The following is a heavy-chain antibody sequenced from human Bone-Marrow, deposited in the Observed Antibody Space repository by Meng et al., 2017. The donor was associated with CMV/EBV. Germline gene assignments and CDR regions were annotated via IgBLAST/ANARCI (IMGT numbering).Heavy chain of an antibody. CDR2: VSWNGSRT. CDR3: ARRGPDYYYAMDV. Sequence: GGSLRLSCAASGFTFSNSDMNWVRQAPGKGLEWVSGVSWNGSRTHYADSVKGRFIISRDNSRNFLYQQMNSLRPEDTAVYSCARRGPDYYYAMDVCGQGTTVTVSS. V-gene: IGHV3-19*01. CDR1: GFTFSNSD. J-gene: IGHJ6*02.